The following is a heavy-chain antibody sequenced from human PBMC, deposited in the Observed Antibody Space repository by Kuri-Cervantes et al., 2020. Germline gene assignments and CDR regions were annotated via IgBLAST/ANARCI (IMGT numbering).Heavy chain of an antibody. CDR1: GFTFSSYS. J-gene: IGHJ3*02. CDR2: ISSSSSYI. D-gene: IGHD3-22*01. Sequence: GESLKISCAASGFTFSSYSMNWVRQAPGKGPEWVSSISSSSSYIYYADSVKGRFTISRDNAKNSLYLQMNSLRAEDTAVYYCARAGGIVVVMFAFDIWGQGTMVTVSS. CDR3: ARAGGIVVVMFAFDI. V-gene: IGHV3-21*01.